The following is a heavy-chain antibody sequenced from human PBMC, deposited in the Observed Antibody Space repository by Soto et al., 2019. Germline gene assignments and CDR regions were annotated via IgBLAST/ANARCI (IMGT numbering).Heavy chain of an antibody. Sequence: QITLKESGPTLVKPTQTLTLTCTFSGLSLSTSGEAVGWIRQPPGKALDWLALIYWDDDKRYNPTLKNRLTITKHTSKDQVVLTLTNMDPVDTATYYCAHYVSTSPAGWFAPWGPGILVPVSS. CDR3: AHYVSTSPAGWFAP. D-gene: IGHD3-10*02. CDR2: IYWDDDK. V-gene: IGHV2-5*02. J-gene: IGHJ5*02. CDR1: GLSLSTSGEA.